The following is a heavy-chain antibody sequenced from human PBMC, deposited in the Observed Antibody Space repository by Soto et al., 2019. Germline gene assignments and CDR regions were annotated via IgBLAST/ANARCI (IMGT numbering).Heavy chain of an antibody. CDR1: GFTFSSYA. V-gene: IGHV3-64D*08. Sequence: GGSLRLSCSASGFTFSSYAMHWVRQAPGKGLEYVSAISSNGGSTYYADSVKGRFTISRDNSKNTLYLQMSSLRAEDTAVYYCVRSEWELLRYYYYGMDVWGQGTTVTVSS. CDR3: VRSEWELLRYYYYGMDV. CDR2: ISSNGGST. J-gene: IGHJ6*02. D-gene: IGHD1-26*01.